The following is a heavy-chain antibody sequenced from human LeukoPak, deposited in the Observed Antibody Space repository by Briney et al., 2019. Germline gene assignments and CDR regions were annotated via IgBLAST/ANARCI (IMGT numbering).Heavy chain of an antibody. D-gene: IGHD2-2*01. CDR3: ATNLIVVPAAIGWFDP. CDR2: ISSSGSTI. V-gene: IGHV3-11*01. Sequence: GSPRVSSAPPGFTFSDYKLCSIRQAPGKGLGRVSYISSSGSTIYYAASVKGRFTISSDNAKNSLYLQMNSLRAEDTAVYYCATNLIVVPAAIGWFDPWGQGTLVTVSS. J-gene: IGHJ5*02. CDR1: GFTFSDYK.